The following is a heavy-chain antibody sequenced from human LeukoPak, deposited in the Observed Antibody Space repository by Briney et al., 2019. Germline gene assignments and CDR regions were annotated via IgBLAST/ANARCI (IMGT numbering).Heavy chain of an antibody. Sequence: ASVKVSCKASGYTFTLYGISWVRQAPGQGLEWMGWISANNGNTNYAQKLQGRVTMTTDTSTNTAYMELRSLRSDDTAMYYCARDVGLYSSSSPPFDYWGQGTLVTVSS. V-gene: IGHV1-18*01. J-gene: IGHJ4*02. CDR2: ISANNGNT. D-gene: IGHD3-22*01. CDR3: ARDVGLYSSSSPPFDY. CDR1: GYTFTLYG.